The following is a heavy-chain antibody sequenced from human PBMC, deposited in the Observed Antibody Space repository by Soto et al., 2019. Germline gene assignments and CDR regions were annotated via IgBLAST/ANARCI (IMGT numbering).Heavy chain of an antibody. V-gene: IGHV3-74*01. J-gene: IGHJ4*02. CDR1: GFTFSSFW. Sequence: EVQLVESGGGLVQPGGSLRLSCAASGFTFSSFWMHWVRQAPGEGLVWVSRINSDGSNTNYADSVKGRFTISRDNAQNTLYLQMNSLRAADTAVYHCARGGVPAAMSYWGQGTLVTVSS. CDR3: ARGGVPAAMSY. D-gene: IGHD2-2*01. CDR2: INSDGSNT.